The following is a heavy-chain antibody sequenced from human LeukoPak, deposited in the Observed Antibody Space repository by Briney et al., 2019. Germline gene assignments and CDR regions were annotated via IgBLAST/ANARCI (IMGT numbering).Heavy chain of an antibody. CDR2: ISTSGSSI. CDR1: GFTFSDYY. Sequence: PGGSLRLSCAASGFTFSDYYMSWIRQTPGKGLEWISYISTSGSSIYYADSVKGRFTISRDNSKNTLYLQMNSLRAEDTAVYYCAKEYGGRVMDYWGQGTLVTVSS. D-gene: IGHD3-16*01. CDR3: AKEYGGRVMDY. V-gene: IGHV3-11*01. J-gene: IGHJ4*02.